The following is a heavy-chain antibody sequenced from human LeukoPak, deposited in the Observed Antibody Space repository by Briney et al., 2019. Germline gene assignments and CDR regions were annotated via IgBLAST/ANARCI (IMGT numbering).Heavy chain of an antibody. CDR3: AGGSGWYDHNWIDP. CDR1: GGSISSGDYY. V-gene: IGHV4-30-4*01. Sequence: SETLSLTCNVSGGSISSGDYYWSWIRQPPGRGLEWIGYIYYSGSTYYNPSLKSRVTISVDTSKNQFSLKLSSVTAADTAVYYCAGGSGWYDHNWIDPWGQGTLVTVSS. D-gene: IGHD6-19*01. J-gene: IGHJ5*02. CDR2: IYYSGST.